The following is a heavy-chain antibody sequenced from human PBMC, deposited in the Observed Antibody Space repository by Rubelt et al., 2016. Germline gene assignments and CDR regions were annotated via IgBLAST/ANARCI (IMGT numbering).Heavy chain of an antibody. CDR2: IRYDGSNK. J-gene: IGHJ4*02. V-gene: IGHV3-30*02. D-gene: IGHD1-26*01. Sequence: VQLVESGGGLVQPGGSLRLSCAASGFTVSSNYMSWVRQAPGKGLEWVAFIRYDGSNKYYADSVKGRFTISRDNSKNTLYLQMNSLRAEDTAVYYCAREDELMVGAMGLDYWGQGTLVTVSS. CDR3: AREDELMVGAMGLDY. CDR1: GFTVSSNY.